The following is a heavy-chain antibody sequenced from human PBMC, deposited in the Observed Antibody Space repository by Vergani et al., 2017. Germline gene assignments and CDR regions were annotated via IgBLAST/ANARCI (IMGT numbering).Heavy chain of an antibody. CDR1: GASINNDFYY. V-gene: IGHV4-61*02. CDR3: ARSIVSRNPPDYFDN. D-gene: IGHD1-14*01. J-gene: IGHJ4*02. Sequence: QVQLQESGPGLVKPSQTLSLTCTVSGASINNDFYYWHWIRQPAGKGLEWIGRIYVSGITDYNSSLQSRVSMSVDTSKNQFSLTLTSVTAADTAVYYCARSIVSRNPPDYFDNLGQGTLVTVSS. CDR2: IYVSGIT.